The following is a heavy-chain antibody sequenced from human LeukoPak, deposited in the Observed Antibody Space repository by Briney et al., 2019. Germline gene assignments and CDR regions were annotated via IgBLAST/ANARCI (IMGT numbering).Heavy chain of an antibody. Sequence: SETLSLTCTVSGGSISSYYWSWIRQPPGKGLEWIGYIYYSGSTNYNPSLKSRVTMSVDTPKNEFSLQLTSVTAADTAMYYCARVVRGAVTSNCFAPWGQGTLVTVSS. CDR3: ARVVRGAVTSNCFAP. D-gene: IGHD4-17*01. V-gene: IGHV4-59*01. CDR1: GGSISSYY. J-gene: IGHJ5*02. CDR2: IYYSGST.